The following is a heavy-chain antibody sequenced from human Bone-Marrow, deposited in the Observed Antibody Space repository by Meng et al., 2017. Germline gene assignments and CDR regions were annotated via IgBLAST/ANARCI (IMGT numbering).Heavy chain of an antibody. D-gene: IGHD6-19*01. V-gene: IGHV1-69*13. CDR1: GGTFSSYA. CDR2: IIPIFGTA. J-gene: IGHJ4*02. Sequence: SVKVSCKASGGTFSSYAISWVRQAPGQGLEWMGGIIPIFGTANYEQKFQGRVTITADESTSTAYMELSSLRSEDTAVYYCARVCYSSGWYDARPFDYWGQGTLVTVSS. CDR3: ARVCYSSGWYDARPFDY.